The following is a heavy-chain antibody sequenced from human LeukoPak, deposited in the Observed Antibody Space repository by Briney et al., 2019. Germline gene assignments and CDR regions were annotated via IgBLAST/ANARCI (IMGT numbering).Heavy chain of an antibody. J-gene: IGHJ5*02. Sequence: GGSLRLSCAASGFTVSSNYVGWVRQAPGKGLEWVSVIYSGGSTYYADSVKGRFTISRDNSKNTLYLQMNSLRAEDTAVYYCARSPLYGGSWSQNWFDPWGQGTLVTVSS. CDR1: GFTVSSNY. V-gene: IGHV3-66*02. CDR3: ARSPLYGGSWSQNWFDP. CDR2: IYSGGST. D-gene: IGHD2-15*01.